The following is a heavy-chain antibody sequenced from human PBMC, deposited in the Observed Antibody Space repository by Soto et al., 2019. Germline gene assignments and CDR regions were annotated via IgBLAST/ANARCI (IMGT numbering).Heavy chain of an antibody. Sequence: ASVKGACKASGYTFTGYYMHWVRQAPGQGLEWMGWINPNSGGTNYAQKFQGRVTMTRDTSISTAYMELSRLRSDDTAVYYCAAGIVVAPAAQGYGMDVWGQGTTVTVSS. CDR3: AAGIVVAPAAQGYGMDV. CDR2: INPNSGGT. D-gene: IGHD2-2*01. CDR1: GYTFTGYY. J-gene: IGHJ6*02. V-gene: IGHV1-2*02.